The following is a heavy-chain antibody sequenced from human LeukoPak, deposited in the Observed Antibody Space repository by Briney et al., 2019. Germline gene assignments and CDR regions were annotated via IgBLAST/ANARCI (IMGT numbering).Heavy chain of an antibody. CDR3: ARDLRLWFGGYYYYYGMDV. D-gene: IGHD3-10*01. J-gene: IGHJ6*04. CDR1: GYTFTSYG. V-gene: IGHV1-18*04. CDR2: MSAYNGNT. Sequence: ASVKVSCKASGYTFTSYGISWVRQAPGQGLEWMGWMSAYNGNTNYAQKLQGRVTMITDTSTSTAYMELRSLRSDDTAVYYCARDLRLWFGGYYYYYGMDVWGKGTTVTVSS.